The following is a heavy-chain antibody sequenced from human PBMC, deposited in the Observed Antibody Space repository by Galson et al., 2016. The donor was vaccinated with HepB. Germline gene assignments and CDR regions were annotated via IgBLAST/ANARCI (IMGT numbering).Heavy chain of an antibody. V-gene: IGHV3-53*01. CDR3: AGGAGGSYGNY. CDR1: GFTVSSNY. J-gene: IGHJ4*02. Sequence: LRLSCAASGFTVSSNYMSWVRQAPGKGLEWVSVIYSGGNTYYADSVKGRFTISRDNSKNTLDLQMNSLRAEDTAVYCCAGGAGGSYGNYWGQGTLVTVSS. CDR2: IYSGGNT. D-gene: IGHD3-16*01.